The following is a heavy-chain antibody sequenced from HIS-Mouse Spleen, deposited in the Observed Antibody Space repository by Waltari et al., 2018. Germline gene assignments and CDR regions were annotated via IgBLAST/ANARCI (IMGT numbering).Heavy chain of an antibody. Sequence: EVQLVESGGGLVKPGGSLRLSGAASGFTFSNAWMIWARQAPGKGLEWVGRIKSKTDGGTTDYAAPVKGRFTISRDDSKNTLYLQMNSLKTEDTAVYYCTTELLWFGELAAFDIWGQGTMVTVSS. CDR2: IKSKTDGGTT. CDR3: TTELLWFGELAAFDI. CDR1: GFTFSNAW. D-gene: IGHD3-10*01. V-gene: IGHV3-15*01. J-gene: IGHJ3*02.